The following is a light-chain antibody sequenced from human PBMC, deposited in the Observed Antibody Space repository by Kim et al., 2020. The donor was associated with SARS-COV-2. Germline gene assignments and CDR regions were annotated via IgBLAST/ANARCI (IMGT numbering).Light chain of an antibody. CDR2: AAS. V-gene: IGKV1-8*01. J-gene: IGKJ5*01. CDR3: QQYYSYIT. Sequence: SASTGDRATITCRASQDIASYLAWYQQKPGNAPKLLIYAASTLQSGVPSRFSGSGSGTNFTLTISCLQSEDFATYYCQQYYSYITFGQGTRLEIK. CDR1: QDIASY.